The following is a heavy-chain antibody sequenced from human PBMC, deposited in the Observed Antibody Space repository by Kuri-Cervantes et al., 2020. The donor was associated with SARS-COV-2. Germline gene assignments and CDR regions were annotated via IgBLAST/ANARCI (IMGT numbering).Heavy chain of an antibody. Sequence: GESLKISCTTSGFSFRDFGVTWFRQAPGKGLEWVSSISTSGGDTNYADSLKGRFTISRDNSKNTLYLQMNSLRVEDTAVYYCASVSTMGVSLDWGQGTLVTVSS. J-gene: IGHJ4*02. CDR3: ASVSTMGVSLD. D-gene: IGHD5-24*01. V-gene: IGHV3-23*01. CDR1: GFSFRDFG. CDR2: ISTSGGDT.